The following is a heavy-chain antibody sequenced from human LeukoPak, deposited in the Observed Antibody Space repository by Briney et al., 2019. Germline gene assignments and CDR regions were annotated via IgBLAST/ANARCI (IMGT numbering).Heavy chain of an antibody. CDR3: ARGLGFIVVVTSSPDAFDI. J-gene: IGHJ3*02. CDR2: INPSGGST. V-gene: IGHV1-46*01. D-gene: IGHD2-21*02. Sequence: GASVKVSCKASGYTFTSYYMHWVRQAPGQGLEWMGIINPSGGSTSYAQKFQGRVTMTRDMSTSTVYMELSSLRSEDTAVYYCARGLGFIVVVTSSPDAFDIWGQGTMVTVSS. CDR1: GYTFTSYY.